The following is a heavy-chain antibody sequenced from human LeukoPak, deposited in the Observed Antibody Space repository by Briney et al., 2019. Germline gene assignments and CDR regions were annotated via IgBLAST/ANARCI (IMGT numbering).Heavy chain of an antibody. D-gene: IGHD6-13*01. V-gene: IGHV3-23*01. CDR2: ISGSGGST. CDR1: RFTFSSYA. CDR3: ASPTYSSSWYNWFDP. J-gene: IGHJ5*02. Sequence: AGGSLRLSCAASRFTFSSYAMSWVRQAPGKGLEWVSAISGSGGSTYYADSVKGRFTISRDNSKNTLYLQMNSLRAEDTAVYYCASPTYSSSWYNWFDPWGQGTLVTVSS.